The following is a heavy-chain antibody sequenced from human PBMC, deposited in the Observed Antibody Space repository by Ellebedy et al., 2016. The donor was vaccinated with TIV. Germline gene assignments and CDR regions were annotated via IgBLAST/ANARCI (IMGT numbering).Heavy chain of an antibody. CDR2: ITGSNYI. Sequence: GGSLRLSXAASGFTFSSYSFNWVRQAPGKGLEWVSSITGSNYIYYADSVRGRFTISRDNARNSLYLQMNSLRAEDTAVYYCARTPPYYYYHMDVWGQGTTVTVS. D-gene: IGHD2-15*01. J-gene: IGHJ6*02. V-gene: IGHV3-21*01. CDR3: ARTPPYYYYHMDV. CDR1: GFTFSSYS.